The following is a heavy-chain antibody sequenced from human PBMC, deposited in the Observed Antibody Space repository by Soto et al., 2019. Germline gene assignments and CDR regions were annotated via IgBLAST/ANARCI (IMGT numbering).Heavy chain of an antibody. V-gene: IGHV4-30-4*01. CDR1: GGSISSGDYY. J-gene: IGHJ4*02. Sequence: SETLSLTCTVSGGSISSGDYYWSWIRQPPGKGLEWIGYIYYSGSTYYNPSLKSRVTISVDTSKNQFSLRLSSVTAADTAMYYCARPGATVTTSYFDYWGQGTLVTVSS. D-gene: IGHD4-17*01. CDR2: IYYSGST. CDR3: ARPGATVTTSYFDY.